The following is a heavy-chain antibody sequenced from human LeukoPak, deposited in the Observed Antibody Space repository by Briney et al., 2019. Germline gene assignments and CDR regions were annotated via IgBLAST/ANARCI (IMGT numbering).Heavy chain of an antibody. CDR1: GFTFSSYW. D-gene: IGHD3-22*01. CDR2: IKQDGSEK. Sequence: GGSLRLSCAASGFTFSSYWMSWVRQAPGKGLEWVANIKQDGSEKYYVDSVKGRSTISRDTAKNSLYLQINSLRAEDTAVYYCAMVIGSYDSSGYYYVGHLDYWGQGTLVTVSS. J-gene: IGHJ4*02. V-gene: IGHV3-7*01. CDR3: AMVIGSYDSSGYYYVGHLDY.